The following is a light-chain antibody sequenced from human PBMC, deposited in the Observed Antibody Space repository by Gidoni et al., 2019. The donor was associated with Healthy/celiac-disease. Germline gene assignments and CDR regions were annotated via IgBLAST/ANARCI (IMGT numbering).Light chain of an antibody. CDR2: DNN. CDR1: SSNIGNNY. V-gene: IGLV1-51*01. CDR3: GTWDSSLSANWV. Sequence: SVLTPPPPVSAAPGQKVTISCPGTSSNIGNNYVFWYQQLPGTAHKLLIYDNNKRPSGIPDRFSGSKSGTSANLGIEADYYCGTWDSSLSANWVFGGGTKLTVL. J-gene: IGLJ3*02.